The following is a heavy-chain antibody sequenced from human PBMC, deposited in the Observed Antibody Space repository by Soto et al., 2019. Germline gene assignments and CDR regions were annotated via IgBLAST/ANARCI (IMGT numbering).Heavy chain of an antibody. Sequence: QVQLVQSGAEVKKPGASVMVSCKASGYTFTNYAMYWVRQAPGQRLEWMGWINTGKGNTKISQKFQDRITITSDTSARTAYMDLSSLRSEDTAMYYCARAGDDCSAAKCYVIDYWGQGTLVTVSS. V-gene: IGHV1-3*04. D-gene: IGHD2-2*01. CDR2: INTGKGNT. J-gene: IGHJ4*02. CDR1: GYTFTNYA. CDR3: ARAGDDCSAAKCYVIDY.